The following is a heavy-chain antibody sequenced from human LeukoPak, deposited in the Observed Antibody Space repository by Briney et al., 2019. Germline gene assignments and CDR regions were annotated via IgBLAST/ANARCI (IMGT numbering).Heavy chain of an antibody. CDR3: AGGLRLEYLYDY. Sequence: SETLSLTCAVYGGSFSGYYWSWIRQPPGKGLEWIGYIYYTGSTNYNPSLKSRDTISVDTSKNQFSLKLSSVTAADTAVYYCAGGLRLEYLYDYWGQGTLVTVSS. CDR1: GGSFSGYY. V-gene: IGHV4-34*11. CDR2: IYYTGST. J-gene: IGHJ4*02. D-gene: IGHD5-12*01.